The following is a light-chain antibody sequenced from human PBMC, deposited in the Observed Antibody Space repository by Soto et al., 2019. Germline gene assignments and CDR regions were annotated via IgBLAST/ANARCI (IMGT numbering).Light chain of an antibody. V-gene: IGLV2-11*01. J-gene: IGLJ1*01. Sequence: QSALTQPASVSGSPGQSITISCSGTSSDIGSYNHVAWYQQFPGKSPKLMIYDVSKRPSGVPDRFSGSKSDNTASLTISGLQAEDEADYYCCSYAGSYTYVFGTGTKVTVL. CDR2: DVS. CDR3: CSYAGSYTYV. CDR1: SSDIGSYNH.